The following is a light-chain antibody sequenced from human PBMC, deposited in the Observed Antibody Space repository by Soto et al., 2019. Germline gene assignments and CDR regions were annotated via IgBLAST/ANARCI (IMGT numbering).Light chain of an antibody. Sequence: DIVMTQSALPQPVTPGEPASISCRASQSLLHRNGNNYLDWYLQKPGQSPQLLIYSGSNRASGVPERFSGSGSGTDFTLEISRVEAEDVGVYYCMQALQTPITLGQGTRLEIK. CDR1: QSLLHRNGNNY. CDR3: MQALQTPIT. J-gene: IGKJ5*01. V-gene: IGKV2-28*01. CDR2: SGS.